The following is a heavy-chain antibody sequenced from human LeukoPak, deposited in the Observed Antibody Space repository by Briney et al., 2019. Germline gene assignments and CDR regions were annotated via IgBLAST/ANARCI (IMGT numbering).Heavy chain of an antibody. J-gene: IGHJ4*02. Sequence: GGSLRLSCAVPGFSVNNKYISWFRQAPGKGLECVSAIHASGNTHYSDSVEGRFIISRDIYKNTVCLQMNSLRAEDTAVYYCARDVAFKAFDCWGQGTLVTVYS. D-gene: IGHD5-12*01. CDR3: ARDVAFKAFDC. V-gene: IGHV3-53*01. CDR1: GFSVNNKY. CDR2: IHASGNT.